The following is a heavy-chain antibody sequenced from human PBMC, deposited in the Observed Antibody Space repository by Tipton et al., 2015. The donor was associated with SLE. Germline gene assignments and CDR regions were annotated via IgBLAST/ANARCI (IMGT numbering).Heavy chain of an antibody. CDR1: GASINNGY. CDR2: IYYSGSSYSGNT. V-gene: IGHV4-59*12. J-gene: IGHJ4*02. CDR3: ARGYCSDGVCYGFGFFDY. Sequence: TLSLTCVVSGASINNGYWTWIRQPPGRGLEWIGHIYYSGSSYSGNTKYNPSLKSRVTFSLDTSKNQFSLKMRSVTAADTAVYFCARGYCSDGVCYGFGFFDYWGQGNLVTVSS. D-gene: IGHD2-8*01.